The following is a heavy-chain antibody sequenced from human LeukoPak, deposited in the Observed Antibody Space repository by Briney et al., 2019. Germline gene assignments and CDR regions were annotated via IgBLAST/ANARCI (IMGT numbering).Heavy chain of an antibody. D-gene: IGHD3-10*01. CDR1: GFTFSSYA. Sequence: GGSLRLSCAASGFTFSSYAMSWVRQAPGKGLEWVSVISDRGGSTYYADSVKGRFTLSRDNSKKTLYLQMNSLRAEDTAVYYCAKIRGVRYAAFDIWGQGTMVTVSS. V-gene: IGHV3-23*01. J-gene: IGHJ3*02. CDR3: AKIRGVRYAAFDI. CDR2: ISDRGGST.